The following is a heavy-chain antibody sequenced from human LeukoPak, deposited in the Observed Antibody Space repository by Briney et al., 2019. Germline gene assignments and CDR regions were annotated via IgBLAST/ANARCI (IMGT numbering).Heavy chain of an antibody. CDR1: GFTFSSYS. V-gene: IGHV3-21*01. CDR3: AKDGGYCSGGSCYSGVFVHY. Sequence: PGGSLRLSCAASGFTFSSYSMNWVRQAPGKGLEWVSSISSSSSYIYYADSVKGRFTISRDNAKNSLYLQMNSLRAEDTAVYYCAKDGGYCSGGSCYSGVFVHYWGQGTLVTVSS. CDR2: ISSSSSYI. J-gene: IGHJ4*02. D-gene: IGHD2-15*01.